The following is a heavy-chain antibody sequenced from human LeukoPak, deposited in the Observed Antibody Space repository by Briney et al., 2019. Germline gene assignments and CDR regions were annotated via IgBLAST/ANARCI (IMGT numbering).Heavy chain of an antibody. V-gene: IGHV4-34*01. CDR1: IESFSGYY. J-gene: IGHJ4*02. CDR3: ARVRGDLSIDF. D-gene: IGHD2-21*02. CDR2: INHSGST. Sequence: SETLSLTCAVYIESFSGYYWTWIRQPPGKGLEWIGEINHSGSTNYNPSLKRRVTISADTSKNQFSLTLSPVTAADTAMYYCARVRGDLSIDFWGQGNLVTVSS.